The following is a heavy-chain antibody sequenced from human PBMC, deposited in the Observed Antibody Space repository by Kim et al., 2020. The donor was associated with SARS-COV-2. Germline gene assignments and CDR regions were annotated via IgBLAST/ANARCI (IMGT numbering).Heavy chain of an antibody. CDR1: GFTVSSNY. V-gene: IGHV3-53*01. D-gene: IGHD2-2*01. Sequence: GGSLRLSCAASGFTVSSNYMSWVRQAPGKGLEWVSVIYSGGSTYYADSVKGRFTISRDNSKNTLYLQMNSLRAEDTAVYYCARDPDCSSTSCSSSVWGQGTLVTVSS. CDR2: IYSGGST. J-gene: IGHJ4*02. CDR3: ARDPDCSSTSCSSSV.